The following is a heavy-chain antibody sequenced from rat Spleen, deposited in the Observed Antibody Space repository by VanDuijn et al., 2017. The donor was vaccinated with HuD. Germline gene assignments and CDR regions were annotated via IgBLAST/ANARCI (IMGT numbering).Heavy chain of an antibody. V-gene: IGHV5-19*01. CDR2: ISPSGGTT. Sequence: EVQLVESGGGLVQPGRSLKVSCAASGFTFSNCGMHWIRQAPTKGLEWVAAISPSGGTTWYRDSVKGRFTISRDNAKSTLYLQMDSLRSEDTATYYCAKGFYYGPGAYWGQGTLVTVSS. D-gene: IGHD1-3*01. CDR3: AKGFYYGPGAY. J-gene: IGHJ3*01. CDR1: GFTFSNCG.